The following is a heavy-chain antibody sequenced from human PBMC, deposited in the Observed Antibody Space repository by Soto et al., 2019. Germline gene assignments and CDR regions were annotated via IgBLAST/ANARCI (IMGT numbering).Heavy chain of an antibody. Sequence: GASVKVSCKVSGYTLTELSMHWVRQAPGKGLEWMGGFDPEDGETIYAQKFQGRVTMTEDTSTDTAYMELSSLRSEDTAVYYCATLAATMVRGVIICYFDYWGQGTLVTVSS. CDR2: FDPEDGET. V-gene: IGHV1-24*01. CDR3: ATLAATMVRGVIICYFDY. D-gene: IGHD3-10*01. J-gene: IGHJ4*02. CDR1: GYTLTELS.